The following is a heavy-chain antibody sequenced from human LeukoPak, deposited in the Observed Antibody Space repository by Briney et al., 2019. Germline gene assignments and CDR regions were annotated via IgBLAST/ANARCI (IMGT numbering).Heavy chain of an antibody. CDR2: IKQDGSEK. CDR1: GFTFSSYW. J-gene: IGHJ4*02. CDR3: ANDPYYYGSGSSPFFDY. Sequence: GGSLRPSCAASGFTFSSYWMSWVRQAPGKGLEWVANIKQDGSEKYYADSVKGRFTISRDNSKNTLYLQMNSLRAEDTAVYYCANDPYYYGSGSSPFFDYWGQGTLVTVSS. D-gene: IGHD3-10*01. V-gene: IGHV3-7*01.